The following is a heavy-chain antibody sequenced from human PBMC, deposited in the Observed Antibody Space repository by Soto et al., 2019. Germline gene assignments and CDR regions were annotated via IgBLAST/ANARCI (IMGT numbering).Heavy chain of an antibody. CDR1: GGSISSGGYY. CDR3: ARSGEVTDISGCFDP. CDR2: IYYSGST. J-gene: IGHJ5*02. D-gene: IGHD6-25*01. V-gene: IGHV4-31*03. Sequence: RSLTCTVSGGSISSGGYYWGWIRQHPGKGLEWIGYIYYSGSTYYNPSLKSRVTISVDTSKNQFSLKLSSVTAADTAVYYCARSGEVTDISGCFDPWGPGTLATVS.